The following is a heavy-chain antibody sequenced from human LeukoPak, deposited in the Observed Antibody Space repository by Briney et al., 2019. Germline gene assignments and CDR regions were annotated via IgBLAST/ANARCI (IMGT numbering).Heavy chain of an antibody. J-gene: IGHJ4*02. D-gene: IGHD6-19*01. V-gene: IGHV3-23*01. CDR2: ISGSGAYT. Sequence: GGSLRLSCAASGFTFSSYGMSWGRQAPGKGLEWVSAISGSGAYTYYADSVKGRFTTPRDNSKNTLYLQMNSLRADDTAVYYCAKCSSGWLFDYWGQGTLVTVSS. CDR3: AKCSSGWLFDY. CDR1: GFTFSSYG.